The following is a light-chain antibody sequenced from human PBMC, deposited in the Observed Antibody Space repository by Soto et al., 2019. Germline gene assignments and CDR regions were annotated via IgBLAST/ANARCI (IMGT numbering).Light chain of an antibody. Sequence: DIQMTQSPSSVSASVGDRVTITCRASQVIGSWLAWYQQKRGKAPDLLIYGASSLQSGVPSRFYGCGSRTDFTLTISSLQPEDFATYYCQQGGSFPFTGGQGTRLEIK. CDR2: GAS. CDR1: QVIGSW. J-gene: IGKJ5*01. CDR3: QQGGSFPFT. V-gene: IGKV1-12*01.